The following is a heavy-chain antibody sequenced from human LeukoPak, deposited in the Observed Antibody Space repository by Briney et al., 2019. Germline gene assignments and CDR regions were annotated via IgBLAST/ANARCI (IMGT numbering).Heavy chain of an antibody. V-gene: IGHV3-23*01. CDR1: GFTFSSYA. Sequence: PGGSLRPSCAASGFTFSSYAMSWVRQAPGKGLEWVSAISGSGGSTYYADSVKGRFTISRDNSKNTLYLQMNSLRAEDTAVYYCAKESGYCSGGSCYDVIGYFQHWGQGTLVTVSS. CDR2: ISGSGGST. J-gene: IGHJ1*01. D-gene: IGHD2-15*01. CDR3: AKESGYCSGGSCYDVIGYFQH.